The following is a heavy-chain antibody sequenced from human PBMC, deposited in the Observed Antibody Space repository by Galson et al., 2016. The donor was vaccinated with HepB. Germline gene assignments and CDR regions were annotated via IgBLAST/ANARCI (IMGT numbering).Heavy chain of an antibody. D-gene: IGHD2-8*02. CDR1: GFTFSSYA. Sequence: ASGFTFSSYAMSWVRQAPGKGLEWVSTITCCSGTTYYTDSVRGRFTISRDNSKNTLYLQMNSLRVEDTAVYYCAKDRLAVSDYYWYFDLWGRGTLVTVSS. J-gene: IGHJ2*01. CDR2: ITCCSGTT. CDR3: AKDRLAVSDYYWYFDL. V-gene: IGHV3-23*01.